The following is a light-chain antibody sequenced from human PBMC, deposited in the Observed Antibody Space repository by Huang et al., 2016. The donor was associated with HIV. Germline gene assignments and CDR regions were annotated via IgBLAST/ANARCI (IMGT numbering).Light chain of an antibody. CDR2: AGS. J-gene: IGKJ1*01. CDR3: HQYCSPPWT. V-gene: IGKV3-20*01. Sequence: EIVLTQSPGSLSLSPGERATLSCRASQSVSNYYLAWYQQRPGQAPRLLIHAGSSRASGSPDRFSGSGSGTAFTLTISRLEPEDSAIYFCHQYCSPPWTFGQGTRVEIK. CDR1: QSVSNYY.